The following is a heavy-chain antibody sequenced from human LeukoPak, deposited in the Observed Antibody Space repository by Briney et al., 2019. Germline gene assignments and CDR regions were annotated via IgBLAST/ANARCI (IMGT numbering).Heavy chain of an antibody. J-gene: IGHJ6*02. D-gene: IGHD4-17*01. CDR2: ISAYNGNT. V-gene: IGHV1-18*01. CDR1: GYTFTSYG. CDR3: ARDSTTVTTTPVGYYYGMDV. Sequence: GASVKVSCKASGYTFTSYGISWVRQAPGQGLEWMGWISAYNGNTNYAQKLQGRVTMTTDTSTSTAYMELRGLRSDDTAVYYCARDSTTVTTTPVGYYYGMDVWGQGTTVTVSS.